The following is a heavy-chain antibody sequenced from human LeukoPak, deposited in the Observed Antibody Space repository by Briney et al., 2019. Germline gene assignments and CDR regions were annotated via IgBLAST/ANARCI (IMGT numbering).Heavy chain of an antibody. CDR2: IYYSGST. CDR3: ARARYDYVWGSYRYYFDY. D-gene: IGHD3-16*02. V-gene: IGHV4-30-4*01. J-gene: IGHJ4*02. CDR1: GGSISSGDYY. Sequence: SQTLSLTCTVSGGSISSGDYYWSWIRQPPGKGLEWIGYIYYSGSTYYNPSLKSRVTISVDTSKNQFSLKLSSVTAADTAVYYCARARYDYVWGSYRYYFDYWGQETLVTVSS.